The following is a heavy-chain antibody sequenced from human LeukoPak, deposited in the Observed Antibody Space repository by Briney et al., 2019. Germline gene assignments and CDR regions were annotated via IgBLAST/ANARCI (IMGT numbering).Heavy chain of an antibody. CDR1: GFTVSSNY. CDR3: ARDAKSPMGYGAFDI. J-gene: IGHJ3*02. D-gene: IGHD5-18*01. CDR2: IYSGGST. V-gene: IGHV3-53*01. Sequence: PGGSLRLSCAASGFTVSSNYMSWVRQAPGKGLEWVSVIYSGGSTYYADSVKGRFTISRDNSKNTLYLQMNSLRAEDTAVYYCARDAKSPMGYGAFDIWGQGTMVTVSS.